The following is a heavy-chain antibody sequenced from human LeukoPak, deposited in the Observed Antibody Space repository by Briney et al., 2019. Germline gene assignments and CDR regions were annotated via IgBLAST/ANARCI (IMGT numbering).Heavy chain of an antibody. V-gene: IGHV1-2*02. CDR2: INPNSGGT. D-gene: IGHD6-19*01. CDR1: GYTFTGYY. Sequence: ASVKVSCKASGYTFTGYYMHWVRQAPGQGLEWMGWINPNSGGTNYAQKFQGRVTMTRDTSISTAYMELSRLRSDDTAVYYCAREMNRYSNGWYLGYWGQGTLVTVSS. J-gene: IGHJ4*02. CDR3: AREMNRYSNGWYLGY.